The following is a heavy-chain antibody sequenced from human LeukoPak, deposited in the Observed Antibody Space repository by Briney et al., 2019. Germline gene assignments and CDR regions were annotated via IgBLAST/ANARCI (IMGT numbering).Heavy chain of an antibody. CDR2: ISDRGTYI. J-gene: IGHJ4*02. Sequence: PGGSLRLSCAASGFTFSSYAMSWVRQAPGKGLEWVASISDRGTYIYYADSVKGRFTISRDNAKNSLYLQMNSLRAEDTAVYYCANHLACGSTSCPPFDSWGQGTLVTVPS. V-gene: IGHV3-21*01. CDR1: GFTFSSYA. CDR3: ANHLACGSTSCPPFDS. D-gene: IGHD2-2*01.